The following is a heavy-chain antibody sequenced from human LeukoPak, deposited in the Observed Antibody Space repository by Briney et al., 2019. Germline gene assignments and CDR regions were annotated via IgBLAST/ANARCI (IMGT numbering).Heavy chain of an antibody. CDR1: GFTFSDYA. V-gene: IGHV3-23*01. CDR3: SKDRSIGTYYTFDH. Sequence: PGGSLRLSCAASGFTFSDYAMTWVRQAPGNGLEWVATISGSGVMTYYADSVKGRFTVSGDNSKNTLYLQMSSLTAADTAVYYCSKDRSIGTYYTFDHWGQGTLVTVSA. D-gene: IGHD1-26*01. CDR2: ISGSGVMT. J-gene: IGHJ4*02.